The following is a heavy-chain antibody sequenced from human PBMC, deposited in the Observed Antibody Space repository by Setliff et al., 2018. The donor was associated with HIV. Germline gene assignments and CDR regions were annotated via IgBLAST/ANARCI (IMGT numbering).Heavy chain of an antibody. V-gene: IGHV4-59*01. CDR1: GGPISTYY. Sequence: SETLSLTCTVSGGPISTYYWSWIRQAPGRGLEWIGYIYYTGRTNYNPSLKSRVTMSLDSSKKQFSLKLSSVTAADTAVYFCARDVGGFTVFAVPRGGFDPWGQGTLVTVSS. CDR2: IYYTGRT. D-gene: IGHD3-3*01. CDR3: ARDVGGFTVFAVPRGGFDP. J-gene: IGHJ5*02.